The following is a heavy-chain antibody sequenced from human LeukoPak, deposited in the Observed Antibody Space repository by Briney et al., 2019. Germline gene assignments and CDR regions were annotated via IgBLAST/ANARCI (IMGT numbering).Heavy chain of an antibody. V-gene: IGHV1-2*02. D-gene: IGHD6-13*01. CDR3: ARDRSSNSFDY. Sequence: ASVKVSCKASGYTFTGYYMHWVRQAPGQGLEWMGWLNPNGIGTNYAQKFQGRVTMTRDPDISTAYMELSRLTSDDTAVYYCARDRSSNSFDYWGQGTLVTVSS. CDR1: GYTFTGYY. J-gene: IGHJ4*02. CDR2: LNPNGIGT.